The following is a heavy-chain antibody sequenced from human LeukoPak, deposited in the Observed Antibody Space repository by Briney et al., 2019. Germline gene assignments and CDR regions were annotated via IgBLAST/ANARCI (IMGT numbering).Heavy chain of an antibody. D-gene: IGHD2-2*01. CDR2: INHSGST. CDR1: GGSFSGYY. J-gene: IGHJ6*02. CDR3: AGAGWQYQLPRSYYYGMDV. Sequence: SETLSLTCAVYGGSFSGYYWSWIRQPPGKGLEWIGEINHSGSTNYNPSLKSRVTISVDTSKNQFSLKLSSVTAADTAVYYCAGAGWQYQLPRSYYYGMDVWGQGTTVTVSS. V-gene: IGHV4-34*01.